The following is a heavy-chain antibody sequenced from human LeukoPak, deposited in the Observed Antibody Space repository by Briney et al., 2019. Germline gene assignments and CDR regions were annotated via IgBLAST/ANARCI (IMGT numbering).Heavy chain of an antibody. V-gene: IGHV1-2*02. D-gene: IGHD3-3*01. CDR1: GYSFTGYY. J-gene: IGHJ4*02. CDR3: ARGSLYGDYVDF. CDR2: INPNSGGT. Sequence: ASVKVSCKASGYSFTGYYMHWVRQAPGQGLEWMGWINPNSGGTNYARKFQGRVTMTRDTSISTAYMDLSRLKPDDTAVFYCARGSLYGDYVDFWGQGTLVTVSS.